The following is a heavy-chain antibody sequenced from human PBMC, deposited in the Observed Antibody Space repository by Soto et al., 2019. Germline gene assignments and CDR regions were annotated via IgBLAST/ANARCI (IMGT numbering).Heavy chain of an antibody. J-gene: IGHJ6*02. V-gene: IGHV1-2*02. CDR3: ARALLQNLYYYYAMDV. Sequence: ASVKVSCKASGYVFTGFYLHWVRQAPGQGLEWMGWIHPNGGDTISPQKFQGRVTLTRDTSINTAYMELTRLTSDDTAVYFCARALLQNLYYYYAMDVWGQGTTVTVSS. CDR2: IHPNGGDT. D-gene: IGHD2-2*02. CDR1: GYVFTGFY.